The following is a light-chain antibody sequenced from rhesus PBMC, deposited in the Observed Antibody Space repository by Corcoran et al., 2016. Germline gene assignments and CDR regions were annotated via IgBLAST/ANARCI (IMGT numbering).Light chain of an antibody. CDR1: QGISSY. J-gene: IGKJ2*01. CDR2: YAN. CDR3: QQGFSTPYS. V-gene: IGKV1-32*03. Sequence: DIQMSQSPSSLSASVGDRVTITCRASQGISSYLNWYQQKPGKAPKLLIYYANSLASGVPSMFSGSGSGTDYTLPIRSLQPEDFATYYCQQGFSTPYSFGQGTKVEIK.